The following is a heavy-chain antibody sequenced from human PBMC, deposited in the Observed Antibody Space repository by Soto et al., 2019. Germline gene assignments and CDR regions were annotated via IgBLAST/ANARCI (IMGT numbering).Heavy chain of an antibody. V-gene: IGHV3-64*01. D-gene: IGHD1-1*01. CDR2: ISSNGGST. J-gene: IGHJ5*02. CDR3: ARDWKGAEGFDP. Sequence: PGGSLRLSCAASGFTFSSYAMHWVRQAPGKGLEYVSGISSNGGSTNYAQNFQGRVTMTTDTSTTTSYMELRSLTSDDTAVYFCARDWKGAEGFDPWGQGTLVTVSS. CDR1: GFTFSSYA.